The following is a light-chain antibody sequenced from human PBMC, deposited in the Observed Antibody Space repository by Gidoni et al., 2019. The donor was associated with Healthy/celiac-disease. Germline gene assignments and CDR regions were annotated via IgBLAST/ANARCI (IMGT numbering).Light chain of an antibody. V-gene: IGLV2-23*02. CDR2: EVS. CDR3: CSYAGSSTWV. J-gene: IGLJ3*02. CDR1: SSDVGSYNL. Sequence: QSALTQPASVSGSPGPSITISCTGTSSDVGSYNLVSWYQQHPGKAPKLMIDEVSKRPSGVSNRFSGSKSGNTASLTISGLHAEDEADYYCCSYAGSSTWVFGGGTKLTVL.